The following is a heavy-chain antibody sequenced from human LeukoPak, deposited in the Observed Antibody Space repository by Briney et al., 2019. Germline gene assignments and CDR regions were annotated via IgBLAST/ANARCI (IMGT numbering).Heavy chain of an antibody. D-gene: IGHD3-22*01. Sequence: GGSLRLSCAVSGFTFDDYAMHWVRQVPGKGLEWVSSISTSSSYIYYADSVKGRFTISRDNAKNSLYLQMNSLRAEDTAVYYCARDRTYYYDSSLPPYYYMDVWGKGTTVTVSS. CDR1: GFTFDDYA. CDR3: ARDRTYYYDSSLPPYYYMDV. V-gene: IGHV3-21*04. J-gene: IGHJ6*03. CDR2: ISTSSSYI.